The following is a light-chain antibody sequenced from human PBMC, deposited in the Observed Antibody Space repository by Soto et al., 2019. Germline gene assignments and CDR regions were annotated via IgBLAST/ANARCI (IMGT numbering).Light chain of an antibody. V-gene: IGKV3-20*01. CDR2: GAS. CDR1: PSVNSNY. Sequence: EIVLTQSPGTLSVSPGARVTLSCRASPSVNSNYLAWYQQRPGQAPRLLIFGASYRATGIPDGFSGSGSGTDFTLTISRLEPEVFAVYYCQQYSSSPPEFTFGPGTKVDSK. CDR3: QQYSSSPPEFT. J-gene: IGKJ3*01.